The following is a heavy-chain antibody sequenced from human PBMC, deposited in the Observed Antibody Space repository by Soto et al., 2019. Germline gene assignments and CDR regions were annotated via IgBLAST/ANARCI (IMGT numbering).Heavy chain of an antibody. J-gene: IGHJ4*02. D-gene: IGHD5-12*01. V-gene: IGHV3-21*01. Sequence: EVQLVESGGGLIQPGGSLRLSCAASGFTVSSNYMSWVRQAPGKGLEWVSSISGSSSYIDYADSVKGRFTISRDNAKNSLFLQMTSLRAEDTAVYYCARGTHGYNFPDFWGQGTLVTVSS. CDR2: ISGSSSYI. CDR1: GFTVSSNY. CDR3: ARGTHGYNFPDF.